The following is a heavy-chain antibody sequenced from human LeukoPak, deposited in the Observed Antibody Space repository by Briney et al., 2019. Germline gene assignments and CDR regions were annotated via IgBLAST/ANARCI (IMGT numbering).Heavy chain of an antibody. CDR2: ISAYSGNT. J-gene: IGHJ4*02. D-gene: IGHD4-17*01. CDR3: ARDFYGDYFGY. CDR1: VYTFTSYG. Sequence: ASVKVSCKASVYTFTSYGISWVRQAPGQGLEWMGWISAYSGNTNYAQKLQGRVTMTTDTSTSTAYMELRSLRSDDTAVYYCARDFYGDYFGYWGQGTLVTVSS. V-gene: IGHV1-18*01.